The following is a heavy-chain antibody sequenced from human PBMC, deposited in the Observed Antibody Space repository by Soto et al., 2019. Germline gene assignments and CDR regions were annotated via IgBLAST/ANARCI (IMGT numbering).Heavy chain of an antibody. J-gene: IGHJ3*02. Sequence: GGSLRLSCAASGFTFSSYDMHWVRQAPGKGLEWVSAIGTAGDTYYPGSVKGRFGSSIENAKNSLYLQMNSLRAGDTAVYYCARWRFYYDFWSGYADAFDIWGQGTMVTVSS. CDR1: GFTFSSYD. D-gene: IGHD3-3*01. V-gene: IGHV3-13*01. CDR2: IGTAGDT. CDR3: ARWRFYYDFWSGYADAFDI.